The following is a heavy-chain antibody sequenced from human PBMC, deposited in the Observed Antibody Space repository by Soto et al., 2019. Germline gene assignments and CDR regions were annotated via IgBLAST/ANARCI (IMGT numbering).Heavy chain of an antibody. V-gene: IGHV1-3*01. CDR1: GYTYISYS. Sequence: ASVKVSCKASGYTYISYSMHWVRQAPGQRLEWMGWINVGNGNAKYSQNFQGRVTINQDTSASTAYMELSSLTSEDTAVYYCAREKWGSGSRWLDPWGQGTLVTVSS. CDR3: AREKWGSGSRWLDP. J-gene: IGHJ5*02. CDR2: INVGNGNA. D-gene: IGHD6-19*01.